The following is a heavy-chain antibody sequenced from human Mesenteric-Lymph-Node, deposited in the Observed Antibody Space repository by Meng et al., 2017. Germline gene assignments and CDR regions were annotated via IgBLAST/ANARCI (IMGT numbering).Heavy chain of an antibody. V-gene: IGHV4-61*02. J-gene: IGHJ3*02. CDR3: ARAIGGPGTYAFDM. CDR1: GGSISSGNSY. Sequence: SETLSLTCTVSGGSISSGNSYWSWIRQPAGKGLEWIGRIFTSGSTNYSPSLNSRVTISVDTSKNQFSLNLSSVTAADTALYYCARAIGGPGTYAFDMWGPGNTGHRLL. D-gene: IGHD6-13*01. CDR2: IFTSGST.